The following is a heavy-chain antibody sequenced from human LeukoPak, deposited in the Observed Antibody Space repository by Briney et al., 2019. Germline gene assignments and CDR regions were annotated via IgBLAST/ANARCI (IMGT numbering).Heavy chain of an antibody. CDR2: FDPEDGET. Sequence: ASVKVSCKVSGYTLTELSMHWVRQDPGKGLEWMGGFDPEDGETIYAQKFQGRVTMTEDTSTDTAYMELSSLRSEDTAVYYCATVESARYLDWLLLFDYWGQGTLVTVSS. V-gene: IGHV1-24*01. J-gene: IGHJ4*02. CDR3: ATVESARYLDWLLLFDY. D-gene: IGHD3-9*01. CDR1: GYTLTELS.